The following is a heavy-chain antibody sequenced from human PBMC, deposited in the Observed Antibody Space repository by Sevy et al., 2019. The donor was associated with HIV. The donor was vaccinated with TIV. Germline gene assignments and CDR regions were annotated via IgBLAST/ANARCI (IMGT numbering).Heavy chain of an antibody. D-gene: IGHD2-21*01. Sequence: SETLSLTCIVSGGPLDFYYWTWIRQTPGKRLEWIGHIYYSGMTPRYNPSLESRVTLSVDRSKNQFSLRMSSVTAADTAVYYCARGQVRGASRPFDPWGQGTLVTVSS. CDR1: GGPLDFYY. CDR2: IYYSGMT. V-gene: IGHV4-59*13. CDR3: ARGQVRGASRPFDP. J-gene: IGHJ5*02.